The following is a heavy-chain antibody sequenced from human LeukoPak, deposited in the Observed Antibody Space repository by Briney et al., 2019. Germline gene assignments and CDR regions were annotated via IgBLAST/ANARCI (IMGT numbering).Heavy chain of an antibody. D-gene: IGHD6-13*01. CDR3: VRIHVMEQQLGWYFDL. Sequence: ASVKVSCKASVYTFSYYGLSWVRQAPGQGLEWMGWISAYNGNTNYAQKLQGRVTMTTDTSTSTAYMELRSLRSDDTAVYYCVRIHVMEQQLGWYFDLWGRGTLVTVSS. CDR2: ISAYNGNT. J-gene: IGHJ2*01. CDR1: VYTFSYYG. V-gene: IGHV1-18*01.